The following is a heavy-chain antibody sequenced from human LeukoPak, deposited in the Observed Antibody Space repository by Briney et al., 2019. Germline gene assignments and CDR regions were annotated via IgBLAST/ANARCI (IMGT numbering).Heavy chain of an antibody. J-gene: IGHJ4*02. CDR2: ISRSSSYT. CDR3: ARARYGGDY. D-gene: IGHD4-23*01. V-gene: IGHV3-11*06. Sequence: PGGSLRLLCAASGFPFSDDYKRWIRDAQGQGLEWVSYISRSSSYTNYADSVKGRFTISRDNAKTSLYLQMNSPRAEDTAVYYCARARYGGDYWGQGTLVTVSS. CDR1: GFPFSDDY.